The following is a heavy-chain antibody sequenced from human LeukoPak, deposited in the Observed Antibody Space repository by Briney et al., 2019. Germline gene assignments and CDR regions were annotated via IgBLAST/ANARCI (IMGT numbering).Heavy chain of an antibody. J-gene: IGHJ5*02. CDR2: IISGGSTI. D-gene: IGHD6-13*01. V-gene: IGHV3-11*01. CDR1: GFTFSDYY. CDR3: ARVQKGIAAAGTGGGWFEP. Sequence: PGGSLRLSCAASGFTFSDYYMSWIRQAPGKGLEWISYIISGGSTIYYADSVRGQFTISRDNAKKSLYLQMNSLRAEDTAVYYCARVQKGIAAAGTGGGWFEPWGQGTLVTVS.